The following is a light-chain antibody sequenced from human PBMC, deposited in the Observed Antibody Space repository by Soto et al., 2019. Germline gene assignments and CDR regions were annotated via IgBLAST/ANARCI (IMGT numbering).Light chain of an antibody. V-gene: IGLV2-23*03. CDR1: XXDVGSYNL. CDR3: CSYAGSSTLL. CDR2: EGT. J-gene: IGLJ2*01. Sequence: QSALTQPASVSGSPGQSITISXXXXXXDVGSYNLVSWYQQHPGKAPKLMIYEGTKRPSGVSNRFSGSKSGNTASLTISGLQAEDEADYYCCSYAGSSTLLFGGGTKLTVL.